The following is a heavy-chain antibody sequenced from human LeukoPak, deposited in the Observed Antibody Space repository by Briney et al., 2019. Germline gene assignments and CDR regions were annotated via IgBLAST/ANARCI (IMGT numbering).Heavy chain of an antibody. V-gene: IGHV3-21*01. J-gene: IGHJ4*02. CDR1: GFTFSSYG. D-gene: IGHD2-21*02. CDR2: LSTTGAYI. CDR3: ARDYGGNSNKVLDY. Sequence: PGGALRLACAAPGFTFSSYGREWGRRAPGRVVGRVASLSTTGAYIYYGHSMKGRFTISRDNAKNSLYLQMNSLRAEDTAVYYCARDYGGNSNKVLDYWGQGTLVTVSS.